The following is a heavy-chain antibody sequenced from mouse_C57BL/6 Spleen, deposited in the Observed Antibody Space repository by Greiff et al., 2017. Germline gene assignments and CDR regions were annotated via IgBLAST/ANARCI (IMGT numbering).Heavy chain of an antibody. Sequence: EVKLVESGGGLVKPGGSLKLSCAASGFTFSSYAMSWVRQTPEKRLEWVATISDGGSYTYYPDNVKGRFTISRDNAKNNLYLQMSHLKSEDTAMYYCARAFITTVVATGYFDVWGTGTTVTVSS. CDR3: ARAFITTVVATGYFDV. CDR2: ISDGGSYT. V-gene: IGHV5-4*03. D-gene: IGHD1-1*01. J-gene: IGHJ1*03. CDR1: GFTFSSYA.